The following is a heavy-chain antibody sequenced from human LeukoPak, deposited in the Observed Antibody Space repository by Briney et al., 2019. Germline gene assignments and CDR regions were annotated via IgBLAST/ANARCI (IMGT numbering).Heavy chain of an antibody. CDR1: GGSISSYY. J-gene: IGHJ6*02. Sequence: SETLSLTCTVSGGSISSYYWSWIRQPPGKGLEWIGYIYYSGSTNYNPSLKSRVTISVDTSKNQFSLKLSSVTAADTAVYYCARLLPVVPAPPDYYYYYGMDVWGQGTTVTVSS. CDR3: ARLLPVVPAPPDYYYYYGMDV. CDR2: IYYSGST. V-gene: IGHV4-59*08. D-gene: IGHD2-2*01.